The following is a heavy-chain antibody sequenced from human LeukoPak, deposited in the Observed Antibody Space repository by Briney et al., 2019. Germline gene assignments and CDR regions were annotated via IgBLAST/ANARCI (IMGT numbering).Heavy chain of an antibody. V-gene: IGHV4-38-2*02. CDR1: GYSISSGYY. Sequence: SETLSLTCTVSGYSISSGYYWGWIRQPPGKGLEWIGSIYHRGSTYYNPSLKSRVTISVDTSKNQFSLKLSSVTAADTAVYYCARETSQKGAHYMDVWGKGTTVTISS. J-gene: IGHJ6*03. D-gene: IGHD3-16*01. CDR3: ARETSQKGAHYMDV. CDR2: IYHRGST.